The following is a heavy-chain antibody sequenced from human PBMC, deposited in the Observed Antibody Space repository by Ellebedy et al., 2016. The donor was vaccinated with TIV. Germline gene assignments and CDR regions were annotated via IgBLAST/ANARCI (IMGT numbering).Heavy chain of an antibody. CDR2: IKRDGSEK. D-gene: IGHD4-17*01. V-gene: IGHV3-7*03. J-gene: IGHJ4*02. CDR1: GFTFSGYW. Sequence: GESLKISCAASGFTFSGYWMSWVRQASGKGLEWVANIKRDGSEKGYVDSVKGRFTISRDNAKNSVYLQMNSLRVEDTAVYYCARERDPDYAPNFDSWGQGTLVTVSS. CDR3: ARERDPDYAPNFDS.